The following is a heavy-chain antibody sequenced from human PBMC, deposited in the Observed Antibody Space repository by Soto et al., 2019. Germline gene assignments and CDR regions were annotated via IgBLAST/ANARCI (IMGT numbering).Heavy chain of an antibody. J-gene: IGHJ4*02. CDR3: ARTLYGDNVDY. Sequence: QVQLVQSGAEVKKPGASVKVSCKASGYTFTSYDINWVRQATGQGLEWMGWMNPNSGNTSYAQKFQGRVTMTRNTSISTGYMEMSSMRSEYTAVYYYARTLYGDNVDYWGQGTLVTVSS. CDR2: MNPNSGNT. D-gene: IGHD4-17*01. V-gene: IGHV1-8*01. CDR1: GYTFTSYD.